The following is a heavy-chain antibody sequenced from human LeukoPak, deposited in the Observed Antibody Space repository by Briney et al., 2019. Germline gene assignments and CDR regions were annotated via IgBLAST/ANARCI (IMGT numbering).Heavy chain of an antibody. CDR3: AKSGGNTSSREFFDS. CDR1: GFTFSRYG. CDR2: IRFDGGTK. V-gene: IGHV3-30*02. D-gene: IGHD3-10*01. J-gene: IGHJ4*02. Sequence: GGSLRLSCAASGFTFSRYGMHWVRQAPVKGLEWVAFIRFDGGTKFCADSVKGRCTISRDNSKNTLYLQMNSLRAEDTAVYFCAKSGGNTSSREFFDSWGQGTLVTVSS.